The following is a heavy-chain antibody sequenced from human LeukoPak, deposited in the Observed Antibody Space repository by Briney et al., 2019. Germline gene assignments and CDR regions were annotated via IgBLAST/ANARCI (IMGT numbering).Heavy chain of an antibody. CDR2: IYYTGNT. Sequence: SETLSLTCTVSGVSISSSYSYWGWIRQPPGMGLEWIGSIYYTGNTNYNPSLKSRVTISVDTSKNQFSLKLSSVTAADTAVYYCARTRDGYNWEYYFDYWGQGTLVTVSS. V-gene: IGHV4-39*07. CDR1: GVSISSSYSY. J-gene: IGHJ4*02. D-gene: IGHD5-24*01. CDR3: ARTRDGYNWEYYFDY.